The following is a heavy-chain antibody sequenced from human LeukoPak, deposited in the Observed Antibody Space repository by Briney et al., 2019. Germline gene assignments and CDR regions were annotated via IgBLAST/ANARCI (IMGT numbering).Heavy chain of an antibody. CDR2: IYTSGST. Sequence: KPSETLSLTCTVSGASITSYYWSWIRQPAGKGLEWIGRIYTSGSTNYNPSLKSRVTISVDTSKNQFSLKLSSVTAADTAVYYCARARAAAVGGFDPWGQGTLVTVSS. CDR1: GASITSYY. CDR3: ARARAAAVGGFDP. J-gene: IGHJ5*02. D-gene: IGHD6-13*01. V-gene: IGHV4-4*07.